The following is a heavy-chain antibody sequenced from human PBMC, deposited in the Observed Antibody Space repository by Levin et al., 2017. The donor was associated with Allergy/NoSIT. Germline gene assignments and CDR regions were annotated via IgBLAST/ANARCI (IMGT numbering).Heavy chain of an antibody. CDR2: ISGSGGST. D-gene: IGHD2-8*01. CDR1: GFTFSAYG. Sequence: GESLKISCAASGFTFSAYGMTWVRQAPGKGLEWVSGISGSGGSTYYADSVKGRFTISSDNSKNTLYLQMNSLRAEETTVYYCAKSQCEGSGTCRYSQHWGQGTLVTVSS. V-gene: IGHV3-23*01. CDR3: AKSQCEGSGTCRYSQH. J-gene: IGHJ1*01.